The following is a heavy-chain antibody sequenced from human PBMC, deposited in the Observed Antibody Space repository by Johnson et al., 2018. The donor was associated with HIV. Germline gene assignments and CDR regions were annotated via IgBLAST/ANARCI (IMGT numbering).Heavy chain of an antibody. CDR3: AKGDYGDYEGSDAFDI. V-gene: IGHV3-74*02. J-gene: IGHJ3*02. CDR2: INSDGSST. Sequence: VLLVESGGGVVQPGRSLRLSCAASGFTFSSYAMHWVRQAPGKGLEWVSRINSDGSSTSYADSVKGRFTISRDNAKNTLYLQMNSLRAEDTAVYYCAKGDYGDYEGSDAFDIWGQGTMVTVSS. CDR1: GFTFSSYA. D-gene: IGHD4-17*01.